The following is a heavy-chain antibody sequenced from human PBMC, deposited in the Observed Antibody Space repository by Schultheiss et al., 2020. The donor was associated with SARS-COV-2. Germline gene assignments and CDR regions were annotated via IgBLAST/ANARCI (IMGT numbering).Heavy chain of an antibody. D-gene: IGHD5-18*01. Sequence: SETLSLTCAVYGGSFSGYYWSWIRQPPGKGLEWIGEINHSGSTNYNPSLKSRVTISVDTSKNQFSLKLSSVTAADMAVYYCARISRYSYGYYYYYGMDVWGQGTTVTVSS. V-gene: IGHV4-34*01. CDR3: ARISRYSYGYYYYYGMDV. J-gene: IGHJ6*02. CDR1: GGSFSGYY. CDR2: INHSGST.